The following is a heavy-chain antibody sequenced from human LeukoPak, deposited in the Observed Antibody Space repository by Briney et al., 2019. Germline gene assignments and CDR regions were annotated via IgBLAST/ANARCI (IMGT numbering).Heavy chain of an antibody. CDR3: AREVVVPAAMLDYFDY. Sequence: PSETLSLTCTVSGGSISSYYWSWIRQPAGKGLEWIGRIYTSGSTNYNPSLKSRVTISVDKSKNQFSLKLSSVTAADTAVYYCAREVVVPAAMLDYFDYWGQGTLVTVSS. D-gene: IGHD2-2*01. CDR2: IYTSGST. CDR1: GGSISSYY. J-gene: IGHJ4*02. V-gene: IGHV4-4*07.